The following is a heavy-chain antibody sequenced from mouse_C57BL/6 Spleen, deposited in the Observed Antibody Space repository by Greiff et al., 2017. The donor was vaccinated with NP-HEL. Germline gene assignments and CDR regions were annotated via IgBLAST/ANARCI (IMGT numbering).Heavy chain of an antibody. D-gene: IGHD2-5*01. J-gene: IGHJ4*01. Sequence: EVQLVESGEGLVKPGGSLKLSCAASGFTFSSYAMSWVRQTPEKRLEWVAYISSGGDYIYYADTVKGRFTISRDNARNTLYLQMSSLKAEDTAMYYCTRAYSNYYAMDYWGQGTSVTVSS. CDR2: ISSGGDYI. CDR3: TRAYSNYYAMDY. CDR1: GFTFSSYA. V-gene: IGHV5-9-1*02.